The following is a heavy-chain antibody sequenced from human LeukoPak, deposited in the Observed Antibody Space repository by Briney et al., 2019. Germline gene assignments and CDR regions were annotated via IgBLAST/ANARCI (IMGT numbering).Heavy chain of an antibody. Sequence: GASVKVSCKASGYTFTSYGISWVRQAPGQGLEWMGWISAYNGNTNYAQKLQGRVTMTTDTSTSTAYMELRSLRSDDTAVYYCARVRATYDSSGYYPVDYWGQGTLVTVSS. CDR3: ARVRATYDSSGYYPVDY. V-gene: IGHV1-18*01. J-gene: IGHJ4*02. CDR1: GYTFTSYG. CDR2: ISAYNGNT. D-gene: IGHD3-22*01.